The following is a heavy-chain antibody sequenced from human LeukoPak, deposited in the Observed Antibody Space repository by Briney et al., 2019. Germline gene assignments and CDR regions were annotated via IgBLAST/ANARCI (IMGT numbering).Heavy chain of an antibody. V-gene: IGHV3-15*01. Sequence: PGGSLRLSCAASGFTFSNAWMSWVRQAPGKGLEWVGRIKSKTDGGTTDYAAPVKGRFTISRDDSKNTLYLQMNSLKTEDTAVHYCTTEGWLLTSQRYYFDYWGQGTLVTVSS. CDR1: GFTFSNAW. CDR2: IKSKTDGGTT. D-gene: IGHD5-12*01. J-gene: IGHJ4*02. CDR3: TTEGWLLTSQRYYFDY.